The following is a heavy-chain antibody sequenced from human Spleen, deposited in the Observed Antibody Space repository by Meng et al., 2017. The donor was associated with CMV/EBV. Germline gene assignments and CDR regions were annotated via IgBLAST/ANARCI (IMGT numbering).Heavy chain of an antibody. Sequence: GGSLRLSCAASGFTFSSYSMNWVRQAPGKGLEWVSSISSSSSYIYYADSVKGRFTISRDNSKNTMYLQMNSLGAEDTAVYYCARKRGPAGSAAWGMNVWGQGTTVTVSS. CDR3: ARKRGPAGSAAWGMNV. CDR2: ISSSSSYI. J-gene: IGHJ6*02. V-gene: IGHV3-21*01. D-gene: IGHD3-10*01. CDR1: GFTFSSYS.